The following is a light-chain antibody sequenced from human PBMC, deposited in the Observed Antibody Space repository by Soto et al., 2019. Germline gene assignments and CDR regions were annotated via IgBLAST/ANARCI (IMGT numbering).Light chain of an antibody. V-gene: IGKV3-20*01. CDR3: QQYDNSPT. J-gene: IGKJ1*01. CDR2: GTS. Sequence: DIVLTQSPGTLSLSPGERATLSCRASQSADSAYLAWYQQKPGQAPRLLIYGTSNRATGIPDRFSGSGSGTDFTLTISRLEPEDFAVYHCQQYDNSPTFGQGTKVEIK. CDR1: QSADSAY.